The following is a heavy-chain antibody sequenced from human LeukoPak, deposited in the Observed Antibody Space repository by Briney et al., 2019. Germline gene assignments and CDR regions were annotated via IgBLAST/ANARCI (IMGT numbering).Heavy chain of an antibody. CDR3: ARNQGLYYDILTGTLYGMDV. CDR2: MNPNGGNT. Sequence: ASVKVSCKASGYTFTSYDINWVRQATGQGLEWMGWMNPNGGNTGYAQKFQGRVTMTRNTSISTAYMELSSLRSEDTAVYYCARNQGLYYDILTGTLYGMDVWGQGTTVTVSS. V-gene: IGHV1-8*01. CDR1: GYTFTSYD. D-gene: IGHD3-9*01. J-gene: IGHJ6*02.